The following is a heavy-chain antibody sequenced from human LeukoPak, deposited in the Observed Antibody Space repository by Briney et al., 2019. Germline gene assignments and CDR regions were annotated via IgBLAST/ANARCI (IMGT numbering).Heavy chain of an antibody. Sequence: GGSLRLSCAASGFTFSSYAMSWVRQAPGKGLEWVSAISGSGGSTYYADSVKGRFTISRDNSKNTLYLQMNSLSAEDTAVYYCTKGTTTVSDYYYIDGWGEGSTVTVSS. CDR3: TKGTTTVSDYYYIDG. V-gene: IGHV3-23*01. CDR2: ISGSGGST. CDR1: GFTFSSYA. D-gene: IGHD4-17*01. J-gene: IGHJ6*03.